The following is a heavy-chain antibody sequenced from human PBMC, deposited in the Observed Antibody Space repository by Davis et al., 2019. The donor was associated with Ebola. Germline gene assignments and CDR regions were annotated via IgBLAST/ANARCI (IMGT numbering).Heavy chain of an antibody. J-gene: IGHJ5*02. CDR1: GGSISSYY. Sequence: MPGGSLRLSCTVSGGSISSYYWGWIRQPPGKGLEWIGSIYYSGSTYYNPSLKSRVTISVDTSKNQFSLKLSSVTAADTAVYYCARGPYLEWLSIILYNWFNPWGQGTLVTVSS. D-gene: IGHD3-3*01. CDR2: IYYSGST. CDR3: ARGPYLEWLSIILYNWFNP. V-gene: IGHV4-39*07.